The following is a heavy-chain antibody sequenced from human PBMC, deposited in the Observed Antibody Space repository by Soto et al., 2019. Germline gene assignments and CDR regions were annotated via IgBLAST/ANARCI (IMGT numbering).Heavy chain of an antibody. CDR1: GFTFSSYG. J-gene: IGHJ6*02. CDR3: AKGDAIGYYGYYYYGMDV. CDR2: ISYDGSNK. D-gene: IGHD2-2*03. Sequence: GGSLRLSCAASGFTFSSYGMHWVRQAPGKGLEWVAVISYDGSNKYYADSVKGRFTISRDNSKNTLYLQMNSLRAEDTAVYYCAKGDAIGYYGYYYYGMDVWGQGTTVTGSS. V-gene: IGHV3-30*18.